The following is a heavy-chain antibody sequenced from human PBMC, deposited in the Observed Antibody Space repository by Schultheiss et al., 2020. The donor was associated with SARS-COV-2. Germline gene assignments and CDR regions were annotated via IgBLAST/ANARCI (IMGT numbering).Heavy chain of an antibody. CDR1: GFTFSSYS. J-gene: IGHJ4*02. Sequence: GGSLRLSCAASGFTFSSYSMNWVRQAPGKGLEWVSSISSSSSYIYYADSVKGRFTISRDNAKNSLYLQMNSLRAEDTALYYCAKDGSGSGSLGGGYFDYWGQGTLVTVSS. CDR2: ISSSSSYI. CDR3: AKDGSGSGSLGGGYFDY. V-gene: IGHV3-21*04. D-gene: IGHD1-26*01.